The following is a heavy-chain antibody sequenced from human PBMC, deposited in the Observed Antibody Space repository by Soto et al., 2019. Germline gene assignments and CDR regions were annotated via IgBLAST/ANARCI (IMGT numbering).Heavy chain of an antibody. CDR1: GGSISSYY. V-gene: IGHV4-59*01. J-gene: IGHJ4*02. CDR3: ARSPRNGFGEFSV. Sequence: SETLSLTCTVSGGSISSYYWSWIRQPPGRGLEWIGYIFYTGSTNYNPPLKSRVTISVDTSKNQFSLKLSSVTAADTAVYYCARSPRNGFGEFSVWGQGTLVTVSS. D-gene: IGHD3-10*01. CDR2: IFYTGST.